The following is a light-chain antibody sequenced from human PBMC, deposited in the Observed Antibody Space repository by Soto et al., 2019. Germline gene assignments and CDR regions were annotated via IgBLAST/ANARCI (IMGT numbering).Light chain of an antibody. CDR3: SSQTVSSTLV. CDR2: DVS. CDR1: SSDIGGYNY. Sequence: QSVLTQPASVSGSPGQSITISRTGTSSDIGGYNYVSWYQQHPGKAPKLMIYDVSNRPSGVSNRFSGSKSGNTASLTISGLQAEDVVDYYCSSQTVSSTLVFGGGTKVTV. V-gene: IGLV2-14*01. J-gene: IGLJ2*01.